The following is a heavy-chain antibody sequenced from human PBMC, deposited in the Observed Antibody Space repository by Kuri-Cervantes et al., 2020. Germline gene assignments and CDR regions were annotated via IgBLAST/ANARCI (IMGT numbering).Heavy chain of an antibody. CDR1: YSISSRYY. CDR2: MYRSGST. D-gene: IGHD4-23*01. CDR3: ARADPNDYGGISGFDY. V-gene: IGHV4-38-2*02. Sequence: SETLSLTCTNYSISSRYYWGWIRQPPGKGLQWIGSMYRSGSTYQNPSLRSRVTISVDTSKNQFSLKLSSVTAADTAVYYCARADPNDYGGISGFDYWGQGTLVTVSS. J-gene: IGHJ4*02.